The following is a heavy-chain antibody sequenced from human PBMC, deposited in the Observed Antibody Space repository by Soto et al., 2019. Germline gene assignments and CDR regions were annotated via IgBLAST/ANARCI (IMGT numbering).Heavy chain of an antibody. J-gene: IGHJ5*02. CDR3: ARQTVSSGWHYGNWFDP. CDR2: IIPIFNTA. D-gene: IGHD6-19*01. V-gene: IGHV1-69*06. CDR1: GGTFSTFG. Sequence: QEQLVQSGAEVKKPGSSVKVSCKVSGGTFSTFGISWVRQAPGQGLEWMGGIIPIFNTAKCAQKFQGRVTITADKSTSTVHMELSSLRSEDTAVYYCARQTVSSGWHYGNWFDPWGQGTLVTVSS.